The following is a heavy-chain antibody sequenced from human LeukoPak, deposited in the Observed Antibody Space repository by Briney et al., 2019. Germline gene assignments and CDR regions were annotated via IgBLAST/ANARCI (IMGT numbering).Heavy chain of an antibody. V-gene: IGHV3-9*01. CDR2: ISWNSGSI. D-gene: IGHD3-9*01. Sequence: GGSLRLSCAASGFTFDDYAMHWVRQAPGKGLEWVSGISWNSGSIGYADSVKGRFTISRDNSKNTLYLQMNSLRAEDTAVYYCARAGKRNYDILTGYYNHYYYGMDVWGQGTTVTVSS. CDR1: GFTFDDYA. J-gene: IGHJ6*02. CDR3: ARAGKRNYDILTGYYNHYYYGMDV.